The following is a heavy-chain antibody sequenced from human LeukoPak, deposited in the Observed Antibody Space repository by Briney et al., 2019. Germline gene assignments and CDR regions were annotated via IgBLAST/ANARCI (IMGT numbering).Heavy chain of an antibody. CDR1: GYLFTSYW. V-gene: IGHV5-51*01. CDR3: ARSYSGYDY. D-gene: IGHD5-12*01. CDR2: IYPGDSDT. J-gene: IGHJ4*02. Sequence: GGSLQISCKGSGYLFTSYWIGWVRQMPGKGREWMGIIYPGDSDTRYNPSFQGQVTISADKSISTAYLQWSSLKASDTAMYYCARSYSGYDYWGQGTLVTVSS.